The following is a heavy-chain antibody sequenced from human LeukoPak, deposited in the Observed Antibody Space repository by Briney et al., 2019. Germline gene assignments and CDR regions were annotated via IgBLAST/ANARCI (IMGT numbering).Heavy chain of an antibody. V-gene: IGHV1-8*01. Sequence: ASVKLSCTTSGYTFTNYDINWVRQATGQGLEWMGWMSPNNGNTGYAQKFQGRVTMTRDTSINTAYMELSSLRSEDTAVYYCASNPPRTGDFNYWGQGALVTVSS. CDR1: GYTFTNYD. CDR2: MSPNNGNT. J-gene: IGHJ4*02. CDR3: ASNPPRTGDFNY. D-gene: IGHD7-27*01.